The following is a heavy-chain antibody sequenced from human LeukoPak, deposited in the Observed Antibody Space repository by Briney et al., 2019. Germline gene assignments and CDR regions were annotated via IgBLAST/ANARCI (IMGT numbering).Heavy chain of an antibody. D-gene: IGHD5-18*01. J-gene: IGHJ4*02. CDR1: GFTFSSYG. V-gene: IGHV3-30*18. Sequence: GRSLRLSCAASGFTFSSYGMHWVRQAPGKGLEWVAVISYDGSNKYYADSVKGRFTISRDNSKNTLYLQMNSLRAEDTAVYYCAKDLDTAMAPVFDYWGQGTLVTVSS. CDR3: AKDLDTAMAPVFDY. CDR2: ISYDGSNK.